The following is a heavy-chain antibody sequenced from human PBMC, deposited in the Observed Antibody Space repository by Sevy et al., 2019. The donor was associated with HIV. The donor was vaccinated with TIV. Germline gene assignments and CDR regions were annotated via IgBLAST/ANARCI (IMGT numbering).Heavy chain of an antibody. D-gene: IGHD3-16*01. V-gene: IGHV3-11*01. Sequence: GGSLRLSCAASGFTFSDHYMSWIRQAPGKGLEWVSFISSSGSTKYYGDSVRGRFTISRDNAKNSLYVQMNRLRADDTAVYYCAREDRRREGEPYFDVWGQGTLVTVSS. CDR3: AREDRRREGEPYFDV. CDR1: GFTFSDHY. CDR2: ISSSGSTK. J-gene: IGHJ4*02.